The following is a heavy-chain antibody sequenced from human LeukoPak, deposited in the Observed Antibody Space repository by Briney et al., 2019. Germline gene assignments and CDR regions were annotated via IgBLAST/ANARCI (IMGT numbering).Heavy chain of an antibody. CDR3: ARSPSEIGGYYPEYFRH. V-gene: IGHV3-74*01. CDR2: IKSDGRT. Sequence: PGRSLRLSCAASGFTLSSYGTHWVRQAPGKGLVWVSRIKSDGRTNYADSVKGRFTISRDNAKNTVSLQMNSLRADDTGVYYCARSPSEIGGYYPEYFRHWGEGTLVIVSS. CDR1: GFTLSSYG. D-gene: IGHD3-22*01. J-gene: IGHJ1*01.